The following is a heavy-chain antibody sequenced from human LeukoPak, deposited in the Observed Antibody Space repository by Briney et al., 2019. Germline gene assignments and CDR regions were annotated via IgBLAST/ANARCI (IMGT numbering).Heavy chain of an antibody. CDR3: ARPTVTNGWFDP. D-gene: IGHD4-11*01. V-gene: IGHV1-46*03. CDR1: GYTFTSYY. CDR2: INPSGGGT. J-gene: IGHJ5*02. Sequence: ASVKVSCKASGYTFTSYYMHWVRQAPGQGLEWMGIINPSGGGTSYAQKFQGRVTMTRDTSTSTVYMELSSLRSEDTAVYYCARPTVTNGWFDPWGQGTLVTVSS.